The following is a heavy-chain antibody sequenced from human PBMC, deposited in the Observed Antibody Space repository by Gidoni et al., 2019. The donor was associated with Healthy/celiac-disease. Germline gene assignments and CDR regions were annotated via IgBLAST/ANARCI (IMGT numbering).Heavy chain of an antibody. J-gene: IGHJ5*02. D-gene: IGHD2-15*01. CDR2: IYTSGST. Sequence: QVQLQESGAGMGKRSQNLSLTCTGSGGAISSVSYYWGWIRQPAGKGMEWLGRIYTSGSTTYNPSLKRRVPISVDTSKNQSSLKLSSVTAADTAVYYCASGGNGCSGGSCYFWFDPWGQGTLVTVSS. V-gene: IGHV4-61*02. CDR3: ASGGNGCSGGSCYFWFDP. CDR1: GGAISSVSYY.